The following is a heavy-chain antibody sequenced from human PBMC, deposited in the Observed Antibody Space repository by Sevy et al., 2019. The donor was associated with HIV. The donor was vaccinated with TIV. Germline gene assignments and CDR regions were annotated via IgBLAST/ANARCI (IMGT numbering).Heavy chain of an antibody. Sequence: GGSLRLSCAASGFNFRNVWMSWVRPAPGKGLEWVCLIKSNTDGGTTEYGAPVKGGITISRDDSKNTLFLQVNSLKAEDTALYYCATINTVGSLAYWGRGTLVTVSS. D-gene: IGHD2-15*01. V-gene: IGHV3-15*01. CDR3: ATINTVGSLAY. CDR1: GFNFRNVW. CDR2: IKSNTDGGTT. J-gene: IGHJ4*02.